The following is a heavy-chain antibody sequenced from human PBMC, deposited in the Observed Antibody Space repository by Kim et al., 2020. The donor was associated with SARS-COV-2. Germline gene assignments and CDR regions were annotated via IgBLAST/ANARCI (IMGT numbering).Heavy chain of an antibody. J-gene: IGHJ4*02. Sequence: YEDYAKSVKRLITINPDTSKNQISLQLNSVTPEDTAVYYCARDLSLGIDYWGQGTLVTVSS. V-gene: IGHV6-1*01. CDR2: YE. D-gene: IGHD7-27*01. CDR3: ARDLSLGIDY.